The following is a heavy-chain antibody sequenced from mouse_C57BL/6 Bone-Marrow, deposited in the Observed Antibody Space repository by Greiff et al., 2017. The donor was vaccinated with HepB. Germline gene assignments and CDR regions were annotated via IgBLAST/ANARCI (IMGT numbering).Heavy chain of an antibody. D-gene: IGHD2-3*01. CDR1: GYTFTSYG. Sequence: QVHVKQSGAELARPGASVKLSCKASGYTFTSYGISWVKQRTGQGLEWIGEIYPRSGNTYYNEKFKGKATLTADKSSSTAYMELRSLTSEDSAVYFCARRVTTTYYYAMDYWGQGTSVTVSS. V-gene: IGHV1-81*01. CDR3: ARRVTTTYYYAMDY. CDR2: IYPRSGNT. J-gene: IGHJ4*01.